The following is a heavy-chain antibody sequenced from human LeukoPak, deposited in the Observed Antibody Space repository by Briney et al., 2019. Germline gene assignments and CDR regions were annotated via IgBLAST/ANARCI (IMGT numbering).Heavy chain of an antibody. CDR3: ARVGRDCSSTRCNWEDWLDP. V-gene: IGHV4-59*11. CDR1: GGSISSHY. J-gene: IGHJ5*02. CDR2: IYYSGST. D-gene: IGHD2-2*01. Sequence: SETLSLTCTVSGGSISSHYWSWIRQPPGKGLEWIGYIYYSGSTNYNPSLKSRVTISVDTSKNQFSLKLSSVTAADTAVYYCARVGRDCSSTRCNWEDWLDPWGQGTLVTVSS.